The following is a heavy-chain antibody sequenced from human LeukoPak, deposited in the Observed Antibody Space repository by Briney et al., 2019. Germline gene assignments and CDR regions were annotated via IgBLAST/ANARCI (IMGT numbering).Heavy chain of an antibody. J-gene: IGHJ3*02. CDR2: IRGSGYGT. D-gene: IGHD4-17*01. CDR1: GFTFSSYA. CDR3: ERAANGDYRCAFYM. V-gene: IGHV3-23*01. Sequence: GGSLRLSCAASGFTFSSYALMWVRQAPGKGLEWVSAIRGSGYGTFYADSVEGRFTISRDNSKNMLYLQMNSLRAEDTALYYCERAANGDYRCAFYMRGQGTKVTVSS.